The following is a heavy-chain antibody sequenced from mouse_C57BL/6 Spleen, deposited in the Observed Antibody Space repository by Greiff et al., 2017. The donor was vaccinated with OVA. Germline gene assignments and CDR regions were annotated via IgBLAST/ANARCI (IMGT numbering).Heavy chain of an antibody. J-gene: IGHJ4*01. D-gene: IGHD3-2*02. CDR1: GYSFTGYY. V-gene: IGHV1-42*01. Sequence: EVQLQQSGPELVKPGASVKISCKASGYSFTGYYMNWVKQSPEKSLEWIGEINPSTGGTTYNQKFKAKATLTVDKSSSTAYMQLKSLTSEDSAVYYCARDGSGYYAMDYWGQGTSVTVSS. CDR3: ARDGSGYYAMDY. CDR2: INPSTGGT.